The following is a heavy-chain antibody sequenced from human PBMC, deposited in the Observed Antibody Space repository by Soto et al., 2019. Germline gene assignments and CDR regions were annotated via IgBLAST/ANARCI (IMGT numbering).Heavy chain of an antibody. D-gene: IGHD2-2*01. Sequence: PSETLSLTCTVSGGSISSGGYYWSWIRQHPGKGLEWIGYIYYSGSTYYNPSLKSRVTISVDTSKNQFSLKLSSVTAADTAVYYCARDRCSSTSCYGEHDAFDIWGQGTMVTV. CDR2: IYYSGST. CDR1: GGSISSGGYY. V-gene: IGHV4-31*03. CDR3: ARDRCSSTSCYGEHDAFDI. J-gene: IGHJ3*02.